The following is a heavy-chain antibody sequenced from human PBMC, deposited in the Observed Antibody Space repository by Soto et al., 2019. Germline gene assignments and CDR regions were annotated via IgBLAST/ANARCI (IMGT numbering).Heavy chain of an antibody. CDR1: GFTFSSYW. CDR3: ARGGCSGTSCYKGIQ. D-gene: IGHD2-2*02. Sequence: GGSLRLSCAASGFTFSSYWMHWVRQAPGKGLVWVSRIKSDGSSTNYADSVKGRFTISRDNAKNTLYLQMDSLSAEDMAVYYCARGGCSGTSCYKGIQWGQGALVTVSS. J-gene: IGHJ4*02. V-gene: IGHV3-74*01. CDR2: IKSDGSST.